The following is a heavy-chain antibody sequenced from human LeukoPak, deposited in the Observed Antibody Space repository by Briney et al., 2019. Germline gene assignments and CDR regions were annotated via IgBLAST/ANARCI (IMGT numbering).Heavy chain of an antibody. CDR1: GFTFSSYS. J-gene: IGHJ3*02. Sequence: GGSLRLSCAASGFTFSSYSMNWVRQAPGKGLEWVSCISSSSSYIYYADSVKGRFTISRDNAKNSLYLQMNSLRAEDTAVYYCARGSDYYGSGSYFIDAFDIWGQGTMVTVSS. CDR3: ARGSDYYGSGSYFIDAFDI. CDR2: ISSSSSYI. V-gene: IGHV3-21*01. D-gene: IGHD3-10*01.